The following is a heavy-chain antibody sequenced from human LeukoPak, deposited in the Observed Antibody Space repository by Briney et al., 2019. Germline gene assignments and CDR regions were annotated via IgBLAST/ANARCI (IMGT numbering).Heavy chain of an antibody. Sequence: GGSLRLSCAASGFTFSSYAISWVRQAPGKGLEWVSAISGSGGSTYYADSVKGRFTISRDNAKNSLYLQMNSLRAEDTAVYYCARDYRFLEWSFDYWGQGTQVIVSS. CDR2: ISGSGGST. V-gene: IGHV3-23*01. D-gene: IGHD3-3*01. CDR3: ARDYRFLEWSFDY. J-gene: IGHJ4*02. CDR1: GFTFSSYA.